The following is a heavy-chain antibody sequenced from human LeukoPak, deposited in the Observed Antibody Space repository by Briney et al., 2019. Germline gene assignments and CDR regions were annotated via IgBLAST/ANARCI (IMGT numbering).Heavy chain of an antibody. J-gene: IGHJ4*02. Sequence: SVKVSCKAPGGTFSSYAISWVRQAPGQGLEWMGGIIPIFGTANYAQKFQGRVTITTDESTSTAYMELSSLRSEDTAVYYCASPDYYDSSGYYAKLDYWGQGTLVTVSS. D-gene: IGHD3-22*01. CDR3: ASPDYYDSSGYYAKLDY. V-gene: IGHV1-69*05. CDR2: IIPIFGTA. CDR1: GGTFSSYA.